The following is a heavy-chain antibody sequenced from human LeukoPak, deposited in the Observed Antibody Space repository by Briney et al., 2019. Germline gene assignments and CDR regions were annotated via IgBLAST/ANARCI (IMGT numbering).Heavy chain of an antibody. V-gene: IGHV4-34*01. J-gene: IGHJ3*02. CDR3: ARGLRDIVLVVYAIPAFDI. CDR1: GGSFSGYY. Sequence: PSETLSLTCAVYGGSFSGYYWSWIRQPPGKGLEWIGEINHSGSTNYNPSLKSRVTISVDTSKNQFSLKLSSVTAADTAVYYCARGLRDIVLVVYAIPAFDIWGQGTMVTVSS. CDR2: INHSGST. D-gene: IGHD2-8*01.